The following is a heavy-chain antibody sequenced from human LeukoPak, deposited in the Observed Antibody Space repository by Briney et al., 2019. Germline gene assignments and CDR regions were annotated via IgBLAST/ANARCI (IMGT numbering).Heavy chain of an antibody. D-gene: IGHD2-15*01. Sequence: GGSLRLSCAASGSSFSSYYMTWVRQAPGKGLEWVAYIKEDGSEKNYVDSVKGRFTISRDNAKNSLYLQMNSLRAEDTAVYYCVRDRGYCSGGNCYTVLDYWGQGTLVTVSS. J-gene: IGHJ4*02. V-gene: IGHV3-7*01. CDR3: VRDRGYCSGGNCYTVLDY. CDR2: IKEDGSEK. CDR1: GSSFSSYY.